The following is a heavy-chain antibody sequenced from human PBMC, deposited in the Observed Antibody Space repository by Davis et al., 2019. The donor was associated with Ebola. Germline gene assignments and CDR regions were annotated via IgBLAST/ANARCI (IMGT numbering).Heavy chain of an antibody. Sequence: GESLKISCAASGFTFSDYYMSWIRQAPGKGLEWVSYITSSGSTIYYADSVKGRFTISRDNAKNSLYLQMNRLRAEDTAVYYCARDLVGYCSGGSCYVLYYGMDVWGQGTTVTVSS. J-gene: IGHJ6*02. CDR1: GFTFSDYY. CDR3: ARDLVGYCSGGSCYVLYYGMDV. V-gene: IGHV3-11*04. CDR2: ITSSGSTI. D-gene: IGHD2-15*01.